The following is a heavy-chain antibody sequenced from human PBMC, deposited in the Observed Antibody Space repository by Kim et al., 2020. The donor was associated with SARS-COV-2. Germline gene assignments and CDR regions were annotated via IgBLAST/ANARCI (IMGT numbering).Heavy chain of an antibody. CDR1: GFSFSNYA. CDR2: ISYDGTNK. J-gene: IGHJ6*03. V-gene: IGHV3-30*04. CDR3: ARKPATNIWSYY. Sequence: GGSLRLSCAASGFSFSNYAMFWVRQAPGKGLEWVALISYDGTNKDYADSVKGRFTISRDNSKSTLYLQMNSLRVADTAVYYCARKPATNIWSYY. D-gene: IGHD2-15*01.